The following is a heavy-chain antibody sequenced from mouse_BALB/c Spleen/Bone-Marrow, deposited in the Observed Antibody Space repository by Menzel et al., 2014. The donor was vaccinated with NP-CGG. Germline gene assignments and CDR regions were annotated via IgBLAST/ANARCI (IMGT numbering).Heavy chain of an antibody. Sequence: VKLMESGAELVRPGTSVKVSCKASGYAFTNYLIEWVKQRPGQGLEWIGVINSGSGGPNYNEKFKGKATLTAGKSSSTAYMQLSSLTSDDSAVYFCARRDDGYYYYAMDYWGQGTSVTVSS. D-gene: IGHD2-3*01. CDR2: INSGSGGP. V-gene: IGHV1-54*03. CDR1: GYAFTNYL. CDR3: ARRDDGYYYYAMDY. J-gene: IGHJ4*01.